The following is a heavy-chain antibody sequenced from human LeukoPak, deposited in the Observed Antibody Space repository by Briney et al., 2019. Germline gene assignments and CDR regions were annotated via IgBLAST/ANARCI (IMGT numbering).Heavy chain of an antibody. D-gene: IGHD5-24*01. Sequence: PSETLSLTCKVSGYPIGLDYYWVWIRQAPGRGLQWIGGFHRGRIQYNSALKSRVTISIDSSKNQFPLRMWPVTAADTAFYFCARAPSSYESGNGYPNLGWLDPWGQGVLVTVSS. V-gene: IGHV4-38-2*02. CDR3: ARAPSSYESGNGYPNLGWLDP. J-gene: IGHJ5*02. CDR2: FHRGRI. CDR1: GYPIGLDYY.